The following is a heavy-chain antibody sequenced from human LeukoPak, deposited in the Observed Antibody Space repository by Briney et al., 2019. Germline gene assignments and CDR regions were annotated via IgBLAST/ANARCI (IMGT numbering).Heavy chain of an antibody. CDR3: AAGYSGYEYPNC. J-gene: IGHJ4*02. CDR1: GFTFTSSA. CDR2: IVVGSGNT. Sequence: SVKVSCKASGFTFTSSAVQWVRQARGQRLEWIGWIVVGSGNTNYAQKFQERVIIIRDMSTRTVYMELSSLTFEDTAVYYCAAGYSGYEYPNCWGQGTMVTDSS. V-gene: IGHV1-58*01. D-gene: IGHD5-12*01.